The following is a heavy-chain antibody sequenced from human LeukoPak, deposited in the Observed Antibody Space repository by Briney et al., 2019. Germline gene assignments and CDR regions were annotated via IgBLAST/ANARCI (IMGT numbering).Heavy chain of an antibody. CDR3: ANLARTTVVTLDY. V-gene: IGHV3-48*01. J-gene: IGHJ4*02. CDR2: ISSSSSTI. CDR1: GFTFDDYG. Sequence: GGSLRLSCAASGFTFDDYGMSWVRQAPGKGLEWVSYISSSSSTICYADSVKGRFTISRDNSKNTLYLQMNSLRAEDTAVYYCANLARTTVVTLDYWGQGTLVTVSS. D-gene: IGHD4-23*01.